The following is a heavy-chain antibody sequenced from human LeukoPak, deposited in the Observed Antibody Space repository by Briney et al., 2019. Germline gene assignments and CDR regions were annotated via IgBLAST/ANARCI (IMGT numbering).Heavy chain of an antibody. CDR2: ISYDGSNK. Sequence: PGGSLRLSCAASGFTFSSYGMHWVRQAPGKGLEWVAVISYDGSNKYYADSVKGRFTISRDNSKNTLYLQMNSLRAEDTAVYYCAKDFRDYYDSNYFDYWGQGTLVTVSS. J-gene: IGHJ4*02. CDR1: GFTFSSYG. D-gene: IGHD3-22*01. V-gene: IGHV3-30*18. CDR3: AKDFRDYYDSNYFDY.